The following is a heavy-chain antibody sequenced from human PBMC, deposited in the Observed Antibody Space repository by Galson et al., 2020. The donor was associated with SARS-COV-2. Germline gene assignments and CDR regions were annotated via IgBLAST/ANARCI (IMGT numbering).Heavy chain of an antibody. V-gene: IGHV3-11*01. CDR3: ARGYSYGHLQFYYGVDV. CDR2: ISGSGSTT. J-gene: IGHJ6*02. Sequence: GESLKISCAASGFTFRNYYMSWIRQAPGKGLEWVSYISGSGSTTYYADSVQGRYIISRDNAKNSLSLQINSLGADDTAVYYCARGYSYGHLQFYYGVDVWGQGTTVIVSS. CDR1: GFTFRNYY. D-gene: IGHD5-18*01.